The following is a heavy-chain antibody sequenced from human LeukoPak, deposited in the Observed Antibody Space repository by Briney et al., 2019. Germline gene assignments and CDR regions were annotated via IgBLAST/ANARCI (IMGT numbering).Heavy chain of an antibody. J-gene: IGHJ6*02. CDR2: IYYNGNT. V-gene: IGHV4-59*01. CDR3: ARGRSNYYGMDV. Sequence: SETLSLTCSVSDGSIDSYYWNWIRRPPGKGLEWIGYIYYNGNTNYSPSLKSRVTMSVDTSKNLFSLKVSSVTAADTAVYYCARGRSNYYGMDVWGQGTTVTVSS. CDR1: DGSIDSYY. D-gene: IGHD1-26*01.